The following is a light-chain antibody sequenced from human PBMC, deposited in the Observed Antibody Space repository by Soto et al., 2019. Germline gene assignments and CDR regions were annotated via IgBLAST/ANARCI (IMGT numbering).Light chain of an antibody. CDR2: EVS. J-gene: IGLJ1*01. V-gene: IGLV2-14*01. Sequence: QSVLTQPASVSGSPGQSITLSCPGTSSDVGGYNFVSWYHHHPGKAPKLMVYEVSTRPSGVSNRFSDSKPGNTASLTISGRQADDEAEYVCASYRSDRGGFGTGSKVTVL. CDR1: SSDVGGYNF. CDR3: ASYRSDRGG.